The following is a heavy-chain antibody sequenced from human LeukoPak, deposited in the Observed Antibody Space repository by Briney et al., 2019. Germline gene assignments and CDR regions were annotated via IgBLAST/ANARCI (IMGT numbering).Heavy chain of an antibody. CDR3: ARQKGGPLMATICFDY. Sequence: GESLKISCKGSGYSFTSYWIGWVRQMPGKGLEWMGIIYPGDSDTRYSPSFQGQVTISADKSISTAYLQWSSLKASDTAMYYCARQKGGPLMATICFDYWGQGTLVTVSS. V-gene: IGHV5-51*01. CDR1: GYSFTSYW. CDR2: IYPGDSDT. J-gene: IGHJ4*02. D-gene: IGHD5-24*01.